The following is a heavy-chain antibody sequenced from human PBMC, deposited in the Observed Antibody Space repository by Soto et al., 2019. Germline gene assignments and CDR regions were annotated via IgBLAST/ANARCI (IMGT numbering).Heavy chain of an antibody. D-gene: IGHD3-10*01. Sequence: QVPLVQSGAEVKKPGSSVKVSCKAPGGTFSSYAISWVRQAPGQGLEWMGGIIPIFDTTNYAQKFQGRVTITADGSTSTAYMELSSLRSEDTAVYYCARTNYYGSGSYSDFDYWGQGTLVTVSS. V-gene: IGHV1-69*01. CDR3: ARTNYYGSGSYSDFDY. J-gene: IGHJ4*02. CDR2: IIPIFDTT. CDR1: GGTFSSYA.